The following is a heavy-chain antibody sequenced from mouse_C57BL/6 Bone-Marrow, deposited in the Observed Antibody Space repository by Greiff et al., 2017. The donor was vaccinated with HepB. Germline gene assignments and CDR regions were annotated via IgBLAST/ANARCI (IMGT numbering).Heavy chain of an antibody. CDR1: GYTFTDYY. D-gene: IGHD1-1*01. V-gene: IGHV1-75*01. Sequence: QVQLQQSGPELVKPGASVKISCKASGYTFTDYYINWVKQRPGQGLEWIGWIFPGSGSTYYNEKFKGKATLTVDKSSSTAYMLLSSLTSEDSAVYFGARRGLPVVAPDWYFDVWGTGTTVTVSS. CDR2: IFPGSGST. CDR3: ARRGLPVVAPDWYFDV. J-gene: IGHJ1*03.